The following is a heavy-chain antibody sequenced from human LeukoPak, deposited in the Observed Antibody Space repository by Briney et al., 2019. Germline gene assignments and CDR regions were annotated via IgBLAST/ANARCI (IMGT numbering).Heavy chain of an antibody. CDR1: GFTFSSYG. CDR3: AKDGAVAGRYYYYYMDV. Sequence: PGGSLRLSCAASGFTFSSYGMSWVRQAPGKGLEWVSAISGSGGSTYYADSVKGRFTISRDNSKNTLYLQMNSLRAEDTAVYYCAKDGAVAGRYYYYYMDVWGKGNTVTISS. D-gene: IGHD6-19*01. J-gene: IGHJ6*03. CDR2: ISGSGGST. V-gene: IGHV3-23*01.